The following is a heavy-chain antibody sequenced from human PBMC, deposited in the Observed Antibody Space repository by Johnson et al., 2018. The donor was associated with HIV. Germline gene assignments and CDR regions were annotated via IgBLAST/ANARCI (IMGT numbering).Heavy chain of an antibody. J-gene: IGHJ3*02. CDR3: TTGLPGATYDAFDI. D-gene: IGHD5-12*01. CDR2: IKSKTDGGTT. Sequence: VQLVESGGGLVQPGRSLRLSCTASGFTFGDYAMSWVRQAPGKGLEWVGRIKSKTDGGTTDYAAPVKGRFTISRDDSKNTLYLQMNSLKTEDTAVYYCTTGLPGATYDAFDIWGQGTMVTVSS. V-gene: IGHV3-15*01. CDR1: GFTFGDYA.